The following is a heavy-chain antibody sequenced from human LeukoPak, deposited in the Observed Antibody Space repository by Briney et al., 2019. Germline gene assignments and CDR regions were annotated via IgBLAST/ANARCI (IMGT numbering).Heavy chain of an antibody. CDR2: IYYSGST. CDR1: GGSISSSSYY. CDR3: ARDGLGGPIAYGHFQH. D-gene: IGHD2-8*01. J-gene: IGHJ1*01. V-gene: IGHV4-39*07. Sequence: SETLCLTCTVSGGSISSSSYYWGWIRQPPAKGVEWIGSIYYSGSTYYNPPLKSRVTISVDTSKNQFSLKLSSVTAADTAVYYCARDGLGGPIAYGHFQHWGQGTLVTVSS.